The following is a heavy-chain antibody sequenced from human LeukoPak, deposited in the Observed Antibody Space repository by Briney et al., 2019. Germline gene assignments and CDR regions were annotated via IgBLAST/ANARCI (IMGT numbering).Heavy chain of an antibody. D-gene: IGHD2-2*01. V-gene: IGHV3-23*01. J-gene: IGHJ4*02. Sequence: GGSLRLSCAASGFTFSSYAMSWVRQAPGKGLEWISAISGSGGSTYYADSVKGRFTISRDNSKNTLYLQMNSPRAEDTAVYYCAQDIVVVPAAMAGGDFDYWGQGTLVTVSS. CDR3: AQDIVVVPAAMAGGDFDY. CDR2: ISGSGGST. CDR1: GFTFSSYA.